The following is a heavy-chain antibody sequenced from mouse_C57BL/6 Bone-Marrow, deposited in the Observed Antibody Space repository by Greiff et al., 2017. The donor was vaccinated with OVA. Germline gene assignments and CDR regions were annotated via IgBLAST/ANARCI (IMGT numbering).Heavy chain of an antibody. J-gene: IGHJ4*01. Sequence: EVQGVESGGGLVQPGGSMKLSCAASGFTFSDAWMDWVRQSPEKGLEWVAEIRNKANNHATYYAESVKGRFTISRDDSKSRVYLQMNRLRAEDPGIYYCTRPAITTMDYWGQGTSVTVSS. D-gene: IGHD1-2*01. CDR2: IRNKANNHAT. CDR1: GFTFSDAW. V-gene: IGHV6-6*01. CDR3: TRPAITTMDY.